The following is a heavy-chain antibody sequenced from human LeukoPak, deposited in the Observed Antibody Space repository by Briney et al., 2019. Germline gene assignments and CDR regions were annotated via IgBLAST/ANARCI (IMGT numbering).Heavy chain of an antibody. CDR2: INPNSGDT. V-gene: IGHV1-2*02. CDR1: GYTFTGYY. D-gene: IGHD3-22*01. Sequence: ASVKVSCKASGYTFTGYYIHWVRQAPGQGLEWMGWINPNSGDTDFAQKFQGRVTMTRDTSISTAYMELSRLRSDDTAVYYCAVSNYYDSSGSYYYYYYMDVWGKGTTVTVSS. CDR3: AVSNYYDSSGSYYYYYYMDV. J-gene: IGHJ6*03.